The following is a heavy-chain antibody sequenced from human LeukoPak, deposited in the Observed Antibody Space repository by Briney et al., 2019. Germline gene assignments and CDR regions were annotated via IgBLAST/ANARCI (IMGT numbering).Heavy chain of an antibody. V-gene: IGHV3-21*01. Sequence: GGSLRLSCAASGFTFSSYSMNWARQAPGKGLEWVSSISSSSSYIYYADSVKGRFTISRDNAKNSLYLQMNSLRAEDTAVYYCAREPRGSGSYFDYWGQGTLVTVSS. D-gene: IGHD3-10*01. CDR1: GFTFSSYS. J-gene: IGHJ4*02. CDR3: AREPRGSGSYFDY. CDR2: ISSSSSYI.